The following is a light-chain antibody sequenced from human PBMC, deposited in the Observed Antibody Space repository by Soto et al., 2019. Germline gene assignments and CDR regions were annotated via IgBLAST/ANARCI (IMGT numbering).Light chain of an antibody. CDR1: QSVSSN. Sequence: EIVMTQSLATLSVSPGERATLSCRASQSVSSNLAWYQQKPGQAPRLLIYGASTRATGIPARFSGSGSGTDFTLTISSLQSEDFAVYFCQQYHNWPPVTFGQGTRLEIK. V-gene: IGKV3-15*01. CDR3: QQYHNWPPVT. J-gene: IGKJ5*01. CDR2: GAS.